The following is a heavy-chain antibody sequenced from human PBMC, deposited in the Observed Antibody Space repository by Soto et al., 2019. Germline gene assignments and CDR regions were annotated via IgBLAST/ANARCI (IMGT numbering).Heavy chain of an antibody. V-gene: IGHV3-23*01. CDR2: ISRSGDNT. CDR3: AKDFGHYDILTGYPTFGY. Sequence: GGFLRLSCAASGFTFSSYAMSWVRQAPGEGLEWVSAISRSGDNTFYADSVKGRFTISRDNTQNTLYLQMNSLRAEDTAVYYCAKDFGHYDILTGYPTFGYWGQGTLVTVSS. J-gene: IGHJ4*02. D-gene: IGHD3-9*01. CDR1: GFTFSSYA.